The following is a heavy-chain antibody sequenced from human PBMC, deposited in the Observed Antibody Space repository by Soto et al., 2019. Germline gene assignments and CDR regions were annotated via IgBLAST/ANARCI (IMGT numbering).Heavy chain of an antibody. V-gene: IGHV4-39*07. Sequence: SETLSLTCNVSGGSISSSSYYWGWIRQPPGKGLEWIGYIYHSGSTYYNPSLKSRVTISVDRSKNQFSLKLSSVTAADTAVYYCARVPDYWGQGTLVTVSS. CDR2: IYHSGST. J-gene: IGHJ4*02. CDR3: ARVPDY. CDR1: GGSISSSSYY.